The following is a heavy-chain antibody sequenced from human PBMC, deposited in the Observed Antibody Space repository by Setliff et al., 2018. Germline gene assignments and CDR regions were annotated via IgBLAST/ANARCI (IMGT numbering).Heavy chain of an antibody. J-gene: IGHJ4*02. CDR1: GDSIRRGDY. Sequence: PSETLSLTCTVPGDSIRRGDYWSWIRQHPGKGLEWIGYIHHSGETFYNPSLRSRVIISVDTSKNQFSLKVTSLIAADTAVYYCARARDGIDFDYFDYWGRGTPVTVSS. CDR2: IHHSGET. CDR3: ARARDGIDFDYFDY. V-gene: IGHV4-31*03.